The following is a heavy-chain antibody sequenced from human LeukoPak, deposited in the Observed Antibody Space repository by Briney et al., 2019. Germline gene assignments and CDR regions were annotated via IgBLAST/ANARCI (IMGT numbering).Heavy chain of an antibody. Sequence: KPGGSLRLSCAASGFTFSDYYMSWIRQAPGKGLEWVSYISSSGSTIYYADSVKGRFTISRDNAKNSLYLQMNSLRAEDTAVYYCARVDAIAVARGSYFQHWGQGTLVTVSS. CDR1: GFTFSDYY. D-gene: IGHD6-19*01. CDR3: ARVDAIAVARGSYFQH. V-gene: IGHV3-11*01. CDR2: ISSSGSTI. J-gene: IGHJ1*01.